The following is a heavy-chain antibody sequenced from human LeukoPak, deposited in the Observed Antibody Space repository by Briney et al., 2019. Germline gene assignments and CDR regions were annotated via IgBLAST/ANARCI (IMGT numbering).Heavy chain of an antibody. V-gene: IGHV3-48*02. CDR1: GFTFRSHS. CDR2: ISSTSGTI. CDR3: ARDYYGMDV. Sequence: GGSLRLSCAASGFTFRSHSMSWVRQGPGKGLECVSYISSTSGTIYYADSVKGRFTISRDNAKNSLYVQMNSLREEDTAVYYCARDYYGMDVWGQGTTVTVSS. J-gene: IGHJ6*02.